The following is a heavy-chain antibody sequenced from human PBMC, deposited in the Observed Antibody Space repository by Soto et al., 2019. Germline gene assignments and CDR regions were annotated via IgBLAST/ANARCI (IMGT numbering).Heavy chain of an antibody. J-gene: IGHJ6*02. CDR1: GGSFSGYY. CDR2: INHSGST. CDR3: ARDESSSWYTLGDYYYGMDV. V-gene: IGHV4-34*01. D-gene: IGHD6-13*01. Sequence: PSETLSLTCAVYGGSFSGYYWSWIRHPPGKGLEWIGEINHSGSTNYNPSLKSRVTISVDTSKNQFSLKLSSVTAADTAVYYCARDESSSWYTLGDYYYGMDVWGQGTTVT.